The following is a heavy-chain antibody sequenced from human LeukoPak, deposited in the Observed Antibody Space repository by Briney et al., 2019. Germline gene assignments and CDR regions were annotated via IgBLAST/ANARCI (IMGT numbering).Heavy chain of an antibody. V-gene: IGHV1-46*01. D-gene: IGHD3-10*01. CDR3: ARGVSGSYYGNTFDY. Sequence: ASVKVSCKASGYTFTSYYMHWVRQAPGQGLEWMGIINPSGGSTSYAQMFQGRVTMTRDTSTSTVYMELSSLRSEDTAVYYCARGVSGSYYGNTFDYWGQGTLVTVSS. CDR1: GYTFTSYY. CDR2: INPSGGST. J-gene: IGHJ4*02.